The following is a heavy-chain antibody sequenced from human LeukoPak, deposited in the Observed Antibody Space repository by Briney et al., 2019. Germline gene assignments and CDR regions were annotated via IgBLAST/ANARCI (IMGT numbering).Heavy chain of an antibody. CDR3: AKGSGIQLWFRKFDY. J-gene: IGHJ4*02. CDR1: GFTFSSYA. D-gene: IGHD5-18*01. Sequence: PGGSLRLSCAASGFTFSSYAMSWVRQAPGKGLEWVSAISGSGGSTYYADSVKGRFTISRDNSKNTLYLQMNSLRAEDTAVYYCAKGSGIQLWFRKFDYWGQGTLVTVSS. V-gene: IGHV3-23*01. CDR2: ISGSGGST.